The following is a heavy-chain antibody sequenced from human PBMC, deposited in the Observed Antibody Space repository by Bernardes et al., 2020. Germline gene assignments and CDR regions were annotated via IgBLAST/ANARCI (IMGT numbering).Heavy chain of an antibody. D-gene: IGHD3-9*01. CDR2: INSDGSST. Sequence: GGSLRLSCAASGFTFSSYWMHWVRQAPGKGLVWVSRINSDGSSTSYADSVKGRFTISRDNAKNTLYLQMNSLRAEDTAVYYCARDVGGTDWRFGFDVWGPGTTVHVSS. J-gene: IGHJ3*01. CDR3: ARDVGGTDWRFGFDV. V-gene: IGHV3-74*01. CDR1: GFTFSSYW.